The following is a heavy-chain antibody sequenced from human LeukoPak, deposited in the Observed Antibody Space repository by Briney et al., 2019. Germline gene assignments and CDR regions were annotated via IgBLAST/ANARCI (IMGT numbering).Heavy chain of an antibody. J-gene: IGHJ5*02. CDR3: ARTLGYCSSTSYYPVDP. Sequence: ASVTVSCTASGYTFTSYGISWVRQAPGQGLEWMGWISAYNGNTNYAQKFQGRVIMTKDTSTSTGYMELRSLRSDDTAVYYCARTLGYCSSTSYYPVDPWGQGTLVTVSS. V-gene: IGHV1-18*01. D-gene: IGHD2-2*01. CDR2: ISAYNGNT. CDR1: GYTFTSYG.